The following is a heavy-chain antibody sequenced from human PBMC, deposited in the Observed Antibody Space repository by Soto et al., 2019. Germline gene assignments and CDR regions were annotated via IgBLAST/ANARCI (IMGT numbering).Heavy chain of an antibody. CDR2: FDPAKDET. CDR1: GYTLSELN. V-gene: IGHV1-24*01. CDR3: ATRDQLSPEVTGISFSF. J-gene: IGHJ4*02. Sequence: ASVKVSCKVSGYTLSELNLHWVRQAPGKGLEWLGGFDPAKDETLYAHKVQGRITVTEDTSTVTAYMELRSLTFEDTAVYYCATRDQLSPEVTGISFSFWGQGTRVAFSS. D-gene: IGHD2-21*02.